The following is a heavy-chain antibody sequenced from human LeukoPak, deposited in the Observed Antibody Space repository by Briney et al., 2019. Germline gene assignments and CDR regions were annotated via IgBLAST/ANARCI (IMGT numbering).Heavy chain of an antibody. Sequence: PGGSLRLSCAASGFTIRNYAMHWVRQAPGKGLEWVAVISYDGNNNYFADSVKGRFTISRDNAKNSLYLQMNSLRAEDTAVYYCARAFGYDSSGYYYVQYYYYYYGMDVWGQGTTVTVSS. J-gene: IGHJ6*02. CDR1: GFTIRNYA. CDR2: ISYDGNNN. V-gene: IGHV3-30-3*01. D-gene: IGHD3-22*01. CDR3: ARAFGYDSSGYYYVQYYYYYYGMDV.